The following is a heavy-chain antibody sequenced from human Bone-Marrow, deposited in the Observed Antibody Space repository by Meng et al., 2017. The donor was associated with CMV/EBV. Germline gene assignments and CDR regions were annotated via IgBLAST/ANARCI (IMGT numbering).Heavy chain of an antibody. Sequence: LSCTVSGGSISSYYWSWIRQPPGKGLEWIGYIYYSGSTNYNPSLKSRVTISVDTSKNQLSLKLSSVTAADTAVYYCARRSYSSSSDWFDPWDQGPRSPSPQ. J-gene: IGHJ5*02. CDR3: ARRSYSSSSDWFDP. V-gene: IGHV4-59*01. CDR2: IYYSGST. CDR1: GGSISSYY. D-gene: IGHD6-6*01.